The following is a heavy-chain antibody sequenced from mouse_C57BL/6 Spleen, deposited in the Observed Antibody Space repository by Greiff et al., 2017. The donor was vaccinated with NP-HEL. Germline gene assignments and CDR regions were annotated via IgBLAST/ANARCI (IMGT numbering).Heavy chain of an antibody. Sequence: QVQLQQSGAELARPGASVKLSCKASGYTFTSYGISWVKQRTGQGLEWIGEIYPRSGNTYYNEKFKGKATLTADKSSSTAYMELRSLTSEDSAVYFCARWYGYDGYYAMDYWGQGTSVTVSS. CDR1: GYTFTSYG. D-gene: IGHD2-2*01. CDR3: ARWYGYDGYYAMDY. CDR2: IYPRSGNT. V-gene: IGHV1-81*01. J-gene: IGHJ4*01.